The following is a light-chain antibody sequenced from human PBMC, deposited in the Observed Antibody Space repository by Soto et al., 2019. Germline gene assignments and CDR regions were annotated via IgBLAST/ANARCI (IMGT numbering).Light chain of an antibody. J-gene: IGLJ1*01. Sequence: QSVLTQPPSVSAAPGQKVTISFSGSSSNIGGNSVSWYQQLPGTAPKLLIYDDNKRPSGIPDRFSGSKSGTSATLGITGFQTGDEADYYCGSWDSSLSAYVFGIGTKVTVL. CDR2: DDN. CDR3: GSWDSSLSAYV. CDR1: SSNIGGNS. V-gene: IGLV1-51*01.